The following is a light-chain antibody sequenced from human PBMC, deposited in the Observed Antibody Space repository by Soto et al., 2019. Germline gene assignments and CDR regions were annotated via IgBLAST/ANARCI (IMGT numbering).Light chain of an antibody. Sequence: QPVLTQPPSVSGAPGQRVTISCTGSSSNIGAGYDVHWYQLLPGTAPKLLIYGNTNRPSGVPDRFSGSKSGTSASLAITGLQAEDEADYYCQSYDSTLSGVLFGGGTKVTVL. V-gene: IGLV1-40*01. CDR3: QSYDSTLSGVL. J-gene: IGLJ3*02. CDR2: GNT. CDR1: SSNIGAGYD.